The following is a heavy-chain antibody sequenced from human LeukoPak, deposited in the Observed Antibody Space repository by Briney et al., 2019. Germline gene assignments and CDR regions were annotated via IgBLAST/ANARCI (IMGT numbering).Heavy chain of an antibody. CDR2: INSSSGYI. V-gene: IGHV3-21*01. D-gene: IGHD3-10*01. J-gene: IGHJ4*02. CDR1: GLTFSNYN. Sequence: GGSLRLSCAASGLTFSNYNMNWVRQAPGEGLEWVSSINSSSGYIYYADSVKGRFTISRDNAKNSLYLQMNSLRAEDTAVYYCARDKTLQVRGVKYKTRFDYWGQGTLVTVSS. CDR3: ARDKTLQVRGVKYKTRFDY.